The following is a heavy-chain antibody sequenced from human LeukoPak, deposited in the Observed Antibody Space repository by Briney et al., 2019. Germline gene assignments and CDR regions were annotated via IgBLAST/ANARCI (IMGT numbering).Heavy chain of an antibody. CDR1: GDSFSSQY. J-gene: IGHJ4*02. CDR3: ARARRGGYNYLAVNFDD. CDR2: IHYSGRP. Sequence: SQRLSLTCTVSGDSFSSQYWSWIRHPPGKGLEWIGYIHYSGRPNSNTSLKRRATILAGTSKNQFSLKLDSVDAAHPAVFYFARARRGGYNYLAVNFDDWGQGTLVTVSS. D-gene: IGHD5-24*01. V-gene: IGHV4-59*11.